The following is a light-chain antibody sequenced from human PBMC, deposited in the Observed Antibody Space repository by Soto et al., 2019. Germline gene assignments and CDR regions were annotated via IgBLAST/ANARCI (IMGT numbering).Light chain of an antibody. CDR2: DVS. Sequence: QSALTQPASVSGSPGQSITISRTGASSDVGGYNSVSWYQQHPGKAPKVVIYDVSNRPSGVSNRFSGSKSGNTASLSISGLQAEDEADYYCSSYTISSTPVAFGGGTKLTVL. CDR1: SSDVGGYNS. J-gene: IGLJ2*01. CDR3: SSYTISSTPVA. V-gene: IGLV2-14*01.